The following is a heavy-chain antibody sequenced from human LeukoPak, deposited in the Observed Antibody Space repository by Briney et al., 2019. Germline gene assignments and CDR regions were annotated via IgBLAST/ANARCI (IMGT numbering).Heavy chain of an antibody. J-gene: IGHJ3*02. Sequence: GGTLRLSCAASGFTFSIHGMSWVRQAPGKGLEWVSTISGSGGYTYHADSVKGRFTISRDNSKNTLYLQMNSLRAEDTAVYYCAKDYGLDYYDSSGYYFDAFDIWGQGTMVTVSS. D-gene: IGHD3-22*01. CDR2: ISGSGGYT. V-gene: IGHV3-23*01. CDR1: GFTFSIHG. CDR3: AKDYGLDYYDSSGYYFDAFDI.